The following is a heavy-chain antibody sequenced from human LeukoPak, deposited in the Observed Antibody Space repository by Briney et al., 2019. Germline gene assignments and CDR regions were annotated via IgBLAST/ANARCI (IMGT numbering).Heavy chain of an antibody. D-gene: IGHD6-13*01. CDR1: GGSFSGYY. J-gene: IGHJ4*02. Sequence: SATLSLTCAVYGGSFSGYYWSWIRQPPGKGLEWIGEINHSGSTNYNPSLKSRVTISVDTSKNQFSLKLSSVTAADTAVYYCAVSWYYFDYWGQGTLVTVSS. CDR3: AVSWYYFDY. V-gene: IGHV4-34*01. CDR2: INHSGST.